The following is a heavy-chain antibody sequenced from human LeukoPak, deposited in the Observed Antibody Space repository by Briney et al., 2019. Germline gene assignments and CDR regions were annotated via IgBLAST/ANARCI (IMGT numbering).Heavy chain of an antibody. V-gene: IGHV3-30*18. Sequence: PGGSLRLSCAASGFTFSSYGMHWVRQAPGKGLEWVAVISYDGSNKYYADSVKGRFTISRDNSKNTLYLQMNSLRAEDTAVYYRAKDKSGLWFGELGGSFDYWGQGTLVTVSS. D-gene: IGHD3-10*01. J-gene: IGHJ4*02. CDR3: AKDKSGLWFGELGGSFDY. CDR1: GFTFSSYG. CDR2: ISYDGSNK.